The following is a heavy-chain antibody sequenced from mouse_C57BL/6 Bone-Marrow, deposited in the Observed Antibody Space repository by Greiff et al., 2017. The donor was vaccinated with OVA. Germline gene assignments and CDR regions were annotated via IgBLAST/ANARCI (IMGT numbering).Heavy chain of an antibody. Sequence: EVKLVESGGGLVQPGGSLKLSCAASGFTFSDYYMYWVRQTPEKRLEWVAYISNGGGSTYYPDTVKGRFTISRDNAKNTLYLQMSRLKSEDTAMYYCARDYDYDEGMDYWGQGTSVTVSS. CDR2: ISNGGGST. J-gene: IGHJ4*01. V-gene: IGHV5-12*01. CDR3: ARDYDYDEGMDY. CDR1: GFTFSDYY. D-gene: IGHD2-4*01.